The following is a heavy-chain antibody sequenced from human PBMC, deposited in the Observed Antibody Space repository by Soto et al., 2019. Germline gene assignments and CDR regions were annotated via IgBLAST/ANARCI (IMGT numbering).Heavy chain of an antibody. Sequence: PSETLSLTCVVSGYSFNSVHFWGWIRQPPGKGLQWIGSLSQNGGTYRNPSLRSRVTLSVDTSKNQFSLKLTSVTAADAAVYYCAAATLPGARFHGMDVWGQGSTVTVSS. D-gene: IGHD2-2*01. CDR3: AAATLPGARFHGMDV. V-gene: IGHV4-38-2*01. CDR1: GYSFNSVHF. J-gene: IGHJ6*02. CDR2: LSQNGGT.